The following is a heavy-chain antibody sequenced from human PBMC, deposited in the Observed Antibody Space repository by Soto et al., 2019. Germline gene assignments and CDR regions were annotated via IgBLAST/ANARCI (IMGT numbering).Heavy chain of an antibody. CDR3: ARDRLWLRSITSCPDY. J-gene: IGHJ4*02. V-gene: IGHV3-30-3*01. D-gene: IGHD2-2*01. CDR2: ISYDGTNK. Sequence: QVHLVESGGGVVQPGRSLRLSCAASGFDFKTYTMHWVRQAPGKGLEWVAVISYDGTNKNYEDSVRGRFTVSRDNFNNTVFLQMNSLRPEDTAVYFCARDRLWLRSITSCPDYWGQGSQVTVSS. CDR1: GFDFKTYT.